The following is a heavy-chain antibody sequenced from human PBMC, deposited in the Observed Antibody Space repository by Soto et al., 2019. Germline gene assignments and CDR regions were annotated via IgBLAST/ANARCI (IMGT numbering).Heavy chain of an antibody. J-gene: IGHJ4*02. CDR1: GFTFDDYG. D-gene: IGHD6-13*01. V-gene: IGHV3-9*01. CDR2: INWNSGRI. Sequence: EVPLVESGGGLVQPGRSLRLSCAASGFTFDDYGFHWVRQAPGKGLEWVSSINWNSGRIAYADSVKGRFTISRDNAKNSLYLQMNSLRPEDTALYYCGKDRAYSSSCLDYWGQGTLVTVSS. CDR3: GKDRAYSSSCLDY.